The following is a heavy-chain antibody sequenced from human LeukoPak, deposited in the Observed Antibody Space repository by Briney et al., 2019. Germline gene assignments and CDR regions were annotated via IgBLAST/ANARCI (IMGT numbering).Heavy chain of an antibody. V-gene: IGHV3-11*06. D-gene: IGHD6-6*01. Sequence: GRFTISRDNAKNSPYLRMNSLRVEDTAVYYCARGGHSSWDYWGQGALVTVSS. CDR3: ARGGHSSWDY. J-gene: IGHJ4*02.